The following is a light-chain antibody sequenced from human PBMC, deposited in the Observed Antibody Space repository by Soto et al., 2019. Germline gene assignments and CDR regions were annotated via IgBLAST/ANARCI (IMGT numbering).Light chain of an antibody. Sequence: SQSAGTLSVSIGERATLSCRASQSVSIHLAWYQQKPGQAPRLLIYDTSTRATGIPARFSGSGSGTEFTLTISSLQSEDFAVYYCQQYSNWPPITFAQRTRLAIK. CDR3: QQYSNWPPIT. J-gene: IGKJ5*01. CDR2: DTS. CDR1: QSVSIH. V-gene: IGKV3-15*01.